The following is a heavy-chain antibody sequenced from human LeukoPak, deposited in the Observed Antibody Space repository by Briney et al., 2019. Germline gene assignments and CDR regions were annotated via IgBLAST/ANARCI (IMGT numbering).Heavy chain of an antibody. Sequence: PGGSLRLSCAASGFTFSSYSMNWVRQAPGKGLEWVSSISSSSSYIYYADSVKGRFTISRDNAKNSLYLQMNSLRAEDTAVYYCARMGLEAGLDAFDIWGQGTMVTVSS. CDR1: GFTFSSYS. V-gene: IGHV3-21*01. CDR3: ARMGLEAGLDAFDI. CDR2: ISSSSSYI. J-gene: IGHJ3*02. D-gene: IGHD6-19*01.